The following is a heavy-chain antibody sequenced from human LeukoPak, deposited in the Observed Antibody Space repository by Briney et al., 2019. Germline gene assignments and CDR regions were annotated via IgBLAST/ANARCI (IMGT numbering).Heavy chain of an antibody. D-gene: IGHD6-19*01. J-gene: IGHJ1*01. CDR2: IIPIFGTA. CDR1: GGTFSSYA. CDR3: AKVYSSGWYDPAEYFQH. V-gene: IGHV1-69*05. Sequence: SVKVSCKASGGTFSSYAISWVRQAPGQGLEWMGGIIPIFGTANYAQKFQGRVTITTDESTSTAYMELSSLRSEDTAVYYCAKVYSSGWYDPAEYFQHWGQGTLVTVSS.